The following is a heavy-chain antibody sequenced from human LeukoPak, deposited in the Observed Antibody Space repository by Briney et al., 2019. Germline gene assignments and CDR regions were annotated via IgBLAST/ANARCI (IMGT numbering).Heavy chain of an antibody. CDR2: IFYSGST. Sequence: SETLSLTCTVSGASIRSSSYYWGWIRQPPGRGLEWMGSIFYSGSTYYNPSIKSRVTISVDTSKNQLSLKLRSVTAAGTAVYYCASQDCTNGVCGTDYWGQGTLVTVSS. CDR1: GASIRSSSYY. V-gene: IGHV4-39*01. D-gene: IGHD2-8*01. CDR3: ASQDCTNGVCGTDY. J-gene: IGHJ4*02.